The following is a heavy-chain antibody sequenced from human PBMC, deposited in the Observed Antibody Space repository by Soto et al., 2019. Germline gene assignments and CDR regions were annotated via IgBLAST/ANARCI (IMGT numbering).Heavy chain of an antibody. CDR1: GGSISSYY. J-gene: IGHJ6*03. V-gene: IGHV4-59*01. Sequence: SETLSLTCTVSGGSISSYYWSWIRQPPGKGLEWIGYIYYSGSTNYNPSLKSRVTISVDTSKNQFSLKLSSVTAADTAVYYCARGIFGVVYYYYMDVWGKGTTVTVSS. CDR3: ARGIFGVVYYYYMDV. CDR2: IYYSGST. D-gene: IGHD3-3*02.